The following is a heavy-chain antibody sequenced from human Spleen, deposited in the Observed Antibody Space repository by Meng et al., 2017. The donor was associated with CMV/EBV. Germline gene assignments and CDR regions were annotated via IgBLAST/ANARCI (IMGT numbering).Heavy chain of an antibody. Sequence: GESLKISCAASGFTFSSYGMNWVRQAPGKGLEWVSSISSSSSYIYYADSVKGRFTISRDNAKNSLYLQMNSLRAEDTAVYYCARDEIPATALSYYYGMDVWGQGTTVTVSS. V-gene: IGHV3-21*01. CDR2: ISSSSSYI. CDR1: GFTFSSYG. J-gene: IGHJ6*02. D-gene: IGHD2-2*01. CDR3: ARDEIPATALSYYYGMDV.